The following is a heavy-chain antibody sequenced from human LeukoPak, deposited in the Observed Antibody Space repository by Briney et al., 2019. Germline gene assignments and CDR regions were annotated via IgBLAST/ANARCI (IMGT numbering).Heavy chain of an antibody. Sequence: GASVKVSCKASGYTFTSYYMHWVRQAPGQGLEWMGSINPSGGSATYAQKFQGRVTMSRDTSTSTVYMELSSLRSEDTAVYYCARDQDYYGSGTYLYDHWGQGTLVTVSS. D-gene: IGHD3-10*01. J-gene: IGHJ4*02. CDR3: ARDQDYYGSGTYLYDH. V-gene: IGHV1-46*01. CDR1: GYTFTSYY. CDR2: INPSGGSA.